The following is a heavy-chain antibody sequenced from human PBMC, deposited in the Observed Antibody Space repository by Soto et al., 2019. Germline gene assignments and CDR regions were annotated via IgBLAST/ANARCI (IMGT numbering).Heavy chain of an antibody. CDR2: INPSGGST. D-gene: IGHD3-3*01. CDR1: GYTFTSYY. CDR3: ARDENYDFWSGSKGYMDV. J-gene: IGHJ6*03. V-gene: IGHV1-46*03. Sequence: QVQLVQSGAEVKKPGASVKVSCKASGYTFTSYYMHWVRQAPGQGLEWMGIINPSGGSTSYAQKFQGRVTMTRDTSMSTVYMELSSLRSEDTAVYYCARDENYDFWSGSKGYMDVWGKGTTVTVSS.